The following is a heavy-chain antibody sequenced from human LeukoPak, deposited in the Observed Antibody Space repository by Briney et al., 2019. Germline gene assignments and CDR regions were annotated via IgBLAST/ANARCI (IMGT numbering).Heavy chain of an antibody. CDR3: ARVKGSGWYEVDY. CDR2: ISSSGSTK. Sequence: PGGSLRLSCAASGFTVSSYEMNWVRQAPGKGLEWVSYISSSGSTKYYADSVKGRFTISRDNAKTSLFLQMNSLRAEDTAVYYCARVKGSGWYEVDYWGQGTLVTVSS. D-gene: IGHD6-19*01. CDR1: GFTVSSYE. J-gene: IGHJ4*02. V-gene: IGHV3-48*03.